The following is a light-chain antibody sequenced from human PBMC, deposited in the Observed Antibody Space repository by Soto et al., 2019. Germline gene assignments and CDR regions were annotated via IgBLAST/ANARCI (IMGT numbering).Light chain of an antibody. V-gene: IGKV4-1*01. CDR3: QQYLSIPT. Sequence: DIVMTHSPDSLSVSLGDRATITCKSSQRVLYSSTNKNYLAWYQQKPGQPPKMLISWASTRESGVPDRFTGSGSGTDFTLTISNLQAEDVAVYYCQQYLSIPTFGQGTRLEIK. CDR1: QRVLYSSTNKNY. CDR2: WAS. J-gene: IGKJ5*01.